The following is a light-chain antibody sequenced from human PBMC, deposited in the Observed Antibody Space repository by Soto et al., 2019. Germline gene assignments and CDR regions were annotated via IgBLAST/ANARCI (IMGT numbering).Light chain of an antibody. Sequence: QSVLTQPPSASGSPGQSVTISCTGTSSDVGGYNYVSWYQQHPGKAPKFMIYAVSKRPSGVPDRFSGSKSGNTASLTVSGLQAEDEADYYCSSYAGSNFVVFGGGTKVTVL. V-gene: IGLV2-8*01. CDR2: AVS. J-gene: IGLJ2*01. CDR3: SSYAGSNFVV. CDR1: SSDVGGYNY.